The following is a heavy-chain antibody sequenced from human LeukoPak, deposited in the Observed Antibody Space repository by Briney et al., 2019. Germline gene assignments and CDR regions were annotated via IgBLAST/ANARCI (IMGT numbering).Heavy chain of an antibody. D-gene: IGHD3-22*01. CDR3: ARADSSGYSDY. Sequence: ASVKVSCKASGYTFTSYGISWVRQAPGQGLXXXGWISAYNGNXXXXXXXXXXXTMTTDTSTSTAYMELRSLRSDDTAVYYCARADSSGYSDYWGQGTLVTVSS. V-gene: IGHV1-18*01. J-gene: IGHJ4*02. CDR2: ISAYNGNX. CDR1: GYTFTSYG.